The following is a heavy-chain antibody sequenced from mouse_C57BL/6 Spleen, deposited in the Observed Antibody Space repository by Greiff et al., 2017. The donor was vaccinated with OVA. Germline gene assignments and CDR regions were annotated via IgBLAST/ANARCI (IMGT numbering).Heavy chain of an antibody. D-gene: IGHD1-1*01. CDR2: IDPETGGT. CDR3: TSITTVVAYYFDY. Sequence: VKLMESGAELVRPGASVTLSCTASGYTFTDYEMHWVKQTPVHGLEWIGAIDPETGGTAYNQKFKGKAILTADKSSSTAYMELRSLTSEDSAVYYCTSITTVVAYYFDYWGQGTTLTVSS. J-gene: IGHJ2*01. CDR1: GYTFTDYE. V-gene: IGHV1-15*01.